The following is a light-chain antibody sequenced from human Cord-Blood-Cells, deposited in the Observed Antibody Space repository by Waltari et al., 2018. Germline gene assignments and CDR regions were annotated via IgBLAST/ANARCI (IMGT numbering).Light chain of an antibody. CDR2: GKN. CDR1: SPRSYY. V-gene: IGLV3-19*01. Sequence: SSELTQDPAVSVALGQTVRITCQGDSPRSYYASWYQQKPGQAPVLVIYGKNNRPSGIPDRFSGSSSGNTASLTITGAQAEDEADYYCNYRDSSGNRGVVFGGGTKLTVL. CDR3: NYRDSSGNRGVV. J-gene: IGLJ2*01.